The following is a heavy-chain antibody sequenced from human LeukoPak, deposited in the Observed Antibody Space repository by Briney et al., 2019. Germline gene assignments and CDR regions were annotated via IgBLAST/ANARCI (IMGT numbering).Heavy chain of an antibody. CDR3: ARDISSWELPHYFDY. Sequence: GGPLRLSCAASGFTFSSYWMSWVRQAPGKGLEWVANIKQDGSEKYYVDSVKSRFTISRDNAKNSLYLQMNSLRAEDTAVYYCARDISSWELPHYFDYWGQGTLVTVSS. V-gene: IGHV3-7*01. CDR1: GFTFSSYW. CDR2: IKQDGSEK. J-gene: IGHJ4*02. D-gene: IGHD1-26*01.